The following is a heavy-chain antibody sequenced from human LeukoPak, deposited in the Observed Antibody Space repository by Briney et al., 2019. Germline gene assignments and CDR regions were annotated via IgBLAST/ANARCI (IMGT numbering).Heavy chain of an antibody. D-gene: IGHD4-23*01. CDR3: ARSEEVVTLYFDY. CDR1: GGSISSYY. J-gene: IGHJ4*02. V-gene: IGHV4-59*01. CDR2: IYYGGST. Sequence: PSETLSLTCTVSGGSISSYYWSWIRQPPGKGLEWIGYIYYGGSTNYNPSLKSRVTISVDTSKNQFSLKLSSVTAADTAMYYCARSEEVVTLYFDYWGQGTLVTVSS.